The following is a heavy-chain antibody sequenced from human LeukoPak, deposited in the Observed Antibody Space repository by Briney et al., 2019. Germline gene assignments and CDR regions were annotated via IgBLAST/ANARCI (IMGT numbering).Heavy chain of an antibody. D-gene: IGHD3-10*01. J-gene: IGHJ6*02. CDR3: AKDLITMVRGVIYYYYGMDV. Sequence: GGSLRLSCAASGFTVSNNYMSWVRQAPGKGLEWASVIYSDGSTYYADSVEGRFTVSRDNSKNTLYLQMNSLRAEDTAVYYCAKDLITMVRGVIYYYYGMDVWGQGTTVTVSS. V-gene: IGHV3-66*01. CDR1: GFTVSNNY. CDR2: IYSDGST.